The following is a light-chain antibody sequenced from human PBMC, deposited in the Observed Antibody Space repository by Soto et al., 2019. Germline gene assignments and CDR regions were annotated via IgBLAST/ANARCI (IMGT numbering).Light chain of an antibody. CDR1: QNVSRR. J-gene: IGKJ2*03. CDR2: DAS. Sequence: DIQMTQSPATLSASVGERLTITCRASQNVSRRLAWYQQKPGKAPKLLIYDASTLENGVPSRFSGYGSGTEFTLTISGLQPDDFATYSCQQYNGYSFYTHSFGQGNKLEIK. CDR3: QQYNGYSFYTHS. V-gene: IGKV1-5*01.